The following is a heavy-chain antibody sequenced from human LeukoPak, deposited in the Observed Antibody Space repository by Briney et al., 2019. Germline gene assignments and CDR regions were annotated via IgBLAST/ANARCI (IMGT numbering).Heavy chain of an antibody. CDR2: FDPEDGET. Sequence: ASVKVSCKVSGYTLTELSMHWVRQAPGKGLEWVGGFDPEDGETIYAQKFQGRVTMTEDTSTDTAYMELSSPRSEDTAVYYCATKLDILTGYSNWYFDLWGRGTLVTVSS. CDR1: GYTLTELS. CDR3: ATKLDILTGYSNWYFDL. D-gene: IGHD3-9*01. V-gene: IGHV1-24*01. J-gene: IGHJ2*01.